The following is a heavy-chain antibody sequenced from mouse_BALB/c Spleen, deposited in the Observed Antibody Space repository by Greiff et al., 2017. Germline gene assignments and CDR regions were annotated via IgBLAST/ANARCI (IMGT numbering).Heavy chain of an antibody. Sequence: VQLKESGPGLVAPSQSLSITCTVSGFSLTSYGVHWVRQPPGKGLEWLGVIWAGGSTNYNSALMSRLSISKDNSKSQVFLKMNSLQTDDTAMYYCARDRGGNYPFYAMDYWGQGTSVTVSS. CDR3: ARDRGGNYPFYAMDY. J-gene: IGHJ4*01. V-gene: IGHV2-9*02. CDR1: GFSLTSYG. CDR2: IWAGGST. D-gene: IGHD2-1*01.